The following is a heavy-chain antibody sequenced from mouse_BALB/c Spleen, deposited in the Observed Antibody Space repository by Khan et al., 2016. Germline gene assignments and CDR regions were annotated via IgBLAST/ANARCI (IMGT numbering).Heavy chain of an antibody. D-gene: IGHD1-1*01. CDR1: GYTFTDYW. V-gene: IGHV1-7*01. CDR3: ARWSYYYGSSYGWFAY. CDR2: INPNTGYT. Sequence: VQLQESGAELAKPGASVKMSCKASGYTFTDYWMHWVKQRPGQGLEWIGYINPNTGYTEYNQKFKDKATLTADNSSSTAYMQLSSLTSEDSAVYYCARWSYYYGSSYGWFAYWGQGTLVTVSA. J-gene: IGHJ3*01.